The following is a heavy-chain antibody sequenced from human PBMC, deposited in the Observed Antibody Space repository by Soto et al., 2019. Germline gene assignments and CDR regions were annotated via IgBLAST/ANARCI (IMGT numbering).Heavy chain of an antibody. CDR1: GFSLSTSGVG. J-gene: IGHJ6*02. D-gene: IGHD6-13*01. V-gene: IGHV2-5*01. CDR2: IYWNDDK. Sequence: SGPTLVNPTQTLTLTCTFSGFSLSTSGVGVGWIRQPPGKALEWLALIYWNDDKRYSPSLKSRLTITKDTSKNTVVLTMTNMDPVATAGYYCEHSGIYSRSWNGMDVWGQGTTVTVSS. CDR3: EHSGIYSRSWNGMDV.